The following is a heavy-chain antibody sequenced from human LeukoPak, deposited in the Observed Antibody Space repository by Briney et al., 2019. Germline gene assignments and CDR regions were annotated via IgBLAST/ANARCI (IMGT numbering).Heavy chain of an antibody. CDR3: ATGIVAIKSRFFDY. CDR2: IYYRGST. V-gene: IGHV4-39*01. J-gene: IGHJ4*02. D-gene: IGHD3-10*01. CDR1: GDSIRSSSYY. Sequence: PSETLSLTCAVSGDSIRSSSYYWDWIRQPQGKGLEWIGSIYYRGSTYYNPSLKSRVTISVDTSKSQFSLELTSVTVADTAVYFCATGIVAIKSRFFDYWGQGSLITVSS.